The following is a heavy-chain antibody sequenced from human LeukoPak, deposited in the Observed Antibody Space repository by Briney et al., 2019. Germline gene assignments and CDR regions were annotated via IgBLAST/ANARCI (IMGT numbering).Heavy chain of an antibody. V-gene: IGHV3-21*01. J-gene: IGHJ4*02. D-gene: IGHD2-15*01. CDR2: ISSSSSYI. CDR1: GFTFSSYS. CDR3: ARGGRGHCSGGSCYAVY. Sequence: GGSLRLSCAASGFTFSSYSMNWVRQAPGKGLEWVSSISSSSSYIYYADSVKGRFTISRDNAKNSLYLQMNSLRAEDTAVYYCARGGRGHCSGGSCYAVYWGQGTLVTVSS.